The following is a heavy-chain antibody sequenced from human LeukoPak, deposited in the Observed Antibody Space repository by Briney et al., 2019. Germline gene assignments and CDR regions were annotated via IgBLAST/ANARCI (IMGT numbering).Heavy chain of an antibody. J-gene: IGHJ4*02. CDR1: GDSITRGGYY. CDR2: IYHRGTT. D-gene: IGHD3/OR15-3a*01. V-gene: IGHV4-31*03. Sequence: PPETLSPTCPVSGDSITRGGYYWSWVRQHPGKGLEWVAIIYHRGTTFYNSSLETRTTLSVDTSQNQFSLKLTSVTAADTAVYYCARAVDFRNSFVYWGQGNLVTVSS. CDR3: ARAVDFRNSFVY.